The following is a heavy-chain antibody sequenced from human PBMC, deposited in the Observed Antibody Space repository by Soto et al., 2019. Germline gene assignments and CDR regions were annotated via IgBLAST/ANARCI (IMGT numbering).Heavy chain of an antibody. Sequence: SETLSLTCAVYGGSFSGYYWSWIRQPPGNALEWIGYIQYSGDTNYNSSLKSRVTISVDMSRNRFSLKLTSVTAADTAFYYCARHDYSDRAFDLWGQGTMVTVSS. V-gene: IGHV4-59*01. CDR1: GGSFSGYY. D-gene: IGHD3-22*01. CDR3: ARHDYSDRAFDL. CDR2: IQYSGDT. J-gene: IGHJ3*01.